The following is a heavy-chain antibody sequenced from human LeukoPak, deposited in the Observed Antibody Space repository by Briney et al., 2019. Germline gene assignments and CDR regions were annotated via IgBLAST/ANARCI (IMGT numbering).Heavy chain of an antibody. Sequence: PGGSLRLSCAASGFTFSSYWMHWVRQAPGKGLVWVSRINSDGSSTSYADSVKGRFTISRDNAKNTLYLQMNRLRAEDTAVYYCARDVIGYSYGPNWFDPWGQGTLVTVSS. D-gene: IGHD5-18*01. CDR1: GFTFSSYW. V-gene: IGHV3-74*01. CDR2: INSDGSST. J-gene: IGHJ5*02. CDR3: ARDVIGYSYGPNWFDP.